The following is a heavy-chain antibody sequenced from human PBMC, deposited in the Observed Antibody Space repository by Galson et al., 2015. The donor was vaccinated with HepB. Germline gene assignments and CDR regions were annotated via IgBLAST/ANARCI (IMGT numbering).Heavy chain of an antibody. V-gene: IGHV3-11*06. Sequence: SLRLSCAASGFTFSDYYMSWIRQAPGKGLEWVSYISSSSSYTNYADSVKGRFTISRDNAKNSLYLQMNSLRAEDTAVYYCARATIRGYSYDNYFDYWGQGTLVTVSS. CDR3: ARATIRGYSYDNYFDY. J-gene: IGHJ4*02. D-gene: IGHD5-18*01. CDR1: GFTFSDYY. CDR2: ISSSSSYT.